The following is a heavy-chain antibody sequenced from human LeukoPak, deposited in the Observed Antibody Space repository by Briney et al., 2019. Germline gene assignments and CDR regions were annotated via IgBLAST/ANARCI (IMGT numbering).Heavy chain of an antibody. V-gene: IGHV3-73*01. CDR1: GFTFSGSP. D-gene: IGHD1-26*01. J-gene: IGHJ3*01. CDR2: IRNKTNNYAT. CDR3: TASGTSQGGFDF. Sequence: GESLRLSCAASGFTFSGSPMHWVRQASGKGLEWIGRIRNKTNNYATAYAASVKGRFIISRDDSKNTAFLQINSLKTEDTAVYYCTASGTSQGGFDFWGPGIMVTVSS.